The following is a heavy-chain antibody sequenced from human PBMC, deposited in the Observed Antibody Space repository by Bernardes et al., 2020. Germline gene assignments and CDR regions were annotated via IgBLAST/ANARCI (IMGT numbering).Heavy chain of an antibody. D-gene: IGHD3-9*01. CDR1: GYTFTSYG. J-gene: IGHJ4*02. Sequence: ASLKVSCKASGYTFTSYGISWVRQAPGQGLEWMGWISAYNGNTNYAQKLQGRVTMTTDTSTSTAYMELRSLRSDDTAVYYCARVEDILTGYRNHDYWGQGTLVTVSS. CDR2: ISAYNGNT. CDR3: ARVEDILTGYRNHDY. V-gene: IGHV1-18*01.